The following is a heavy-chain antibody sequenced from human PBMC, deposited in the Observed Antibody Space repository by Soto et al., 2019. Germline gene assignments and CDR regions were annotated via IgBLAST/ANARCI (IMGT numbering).Heavy chain of an antibody. CDR2: INPNGGST. J-gene: IGHJ4*02. CDR1: GYTFISFY. Sequence: QVQLVQSGAEVKNPGASVKVSCKASGYTFISFYIHWVRQAPGQGLEWMSIINPNGGSTNYAQNLQGRVTLTRDTSTNTVYMELSSLRSEDTAVYYCARGLTSGDYWGQGTLVTVSS. CDR3: ARGLTSGDY. V-gene: IGHV1-46*01.